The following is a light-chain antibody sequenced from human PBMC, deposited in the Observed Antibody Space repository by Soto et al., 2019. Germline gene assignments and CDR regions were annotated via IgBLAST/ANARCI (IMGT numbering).Light chain of an antibody. Sequence: EIVLTQSPGTLSLSPGERATLSCRASQSVASAYLAWYQHTPGQAPRLLIYGASSRATGIPDRFSGSGSGTDFTLTISSLEPEDVAVYYCQQYQSSRWTFGQGTKVEAK. CDR3: QQYQSSRWT. V-gene: IGKV3-20*01. CDR1: QSVASAY. J-gene: IGKJ1*01. CDR2: GAS.